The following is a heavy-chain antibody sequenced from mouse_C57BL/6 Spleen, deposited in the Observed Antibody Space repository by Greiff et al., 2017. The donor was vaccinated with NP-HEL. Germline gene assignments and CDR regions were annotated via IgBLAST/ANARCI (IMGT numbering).Heavy chain of an antibody. D-gene: IGHD1-1*01. CDR1: GYTFTSYT. V-gene: IGHV1-4*01. CDR3: ARLLRYYFDY. Sequence: VQLQQSGAELARPGASVKMSCKASGYTFTSYTMHWVKQRPGQGLEWIGYINPSSGYTKYNQKFKDKATLTADKSSSTAYMQLSSLTSDNSAVYYCARLLRYYFDYWGQGTTLTVSS. CDR2: INPSSGYT. J-gene: IGHJ2*01.